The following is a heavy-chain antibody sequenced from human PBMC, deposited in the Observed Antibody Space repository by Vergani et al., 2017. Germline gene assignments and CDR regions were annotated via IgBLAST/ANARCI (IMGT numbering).Heavy chain of an antibody. Sequence: QVQLVQSGAEVKKPGSSVKVSCKASGGTFSSYAISWVRQAPGQGLEWMGGIIPTFGTANYAQKFQGRVTITADESTSRAYMELSSLRSEDTAVYYCARRSMTFGGVFGLDYWGQGTLVTVSS. V-gene: IGHV1-69*12. CDR3: ARRSMTFGGVFGLDY. J-gene: IGHJ4*02. CDR1: GGTFSSYA. CDR2: IIPTFGTA. D-gene: IGHD3-16*02.